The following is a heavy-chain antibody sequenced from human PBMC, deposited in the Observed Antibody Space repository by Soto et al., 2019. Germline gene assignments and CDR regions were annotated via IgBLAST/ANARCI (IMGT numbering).Heavy chain of an antibody. V-gene: IGHV3-66*01. CDR3: ARAYRGGCYYFAY. D-gene: IGHD2-21*01. J-gene: IGHJ4*02. CDR2: IYSGGST. CDR1: GFTVRSNY. Sequence: LRLSCAASGFTVRSNYMSWVRQAPGKGLEWVSVIYSGGSTYYADSVKGRFTISRDNSKTTLYLQMNSLRAEDTAVYYCARAYRGGCYYFAYWGQGTLVPVSP.